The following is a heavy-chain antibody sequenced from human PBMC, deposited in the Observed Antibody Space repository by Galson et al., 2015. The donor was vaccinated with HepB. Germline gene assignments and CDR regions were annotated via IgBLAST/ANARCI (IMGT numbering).Heavy chain of an antibody. CDR3: TRDQPYHSIYPTAFDV. Sequence: SLRLSCAASGFTFRTYSMNWVRQAPGKGLEWVSSISSSDSYKFYADSVRGRFTISRDNAKNSLSLQMNSLRAEDTALYYCTRDQPYHSIYPTAFDVWGHGTMVTVSS. J-gene: IGHJ3*01. D-gene: IGHD2-2*01. CDR2: ISSSDSYK. V-gene: IGHV3-21*01. CDR1: GFTFRTYS.